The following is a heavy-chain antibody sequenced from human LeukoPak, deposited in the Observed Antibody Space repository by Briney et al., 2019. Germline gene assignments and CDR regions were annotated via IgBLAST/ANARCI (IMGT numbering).Heavy chain of an antibody. CDR2: IWYDGSNK. CDR1: GFTFSSYG. J-gene: IGHJ4*02. V-gene: IGHV3-33*01. Sequence: GGSLRLSCAASGFTFSSYGMHWVRQAPGKGLEWVAVIWYDGSNKYYADSVKGQFTISRDNSKNTLYLQMNSLRAEDTAVYYCARDPGRGFQDRYYFDYWGQGTLVTVSS. CDR3: ARDPGRGFQDRYYFDY. D-gene: IGHD3-10*01.